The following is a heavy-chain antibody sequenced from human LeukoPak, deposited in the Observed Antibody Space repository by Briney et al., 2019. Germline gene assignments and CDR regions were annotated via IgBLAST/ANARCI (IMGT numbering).Heavy chain of an antibody. Sequence: GASVKVSCKASGYTFTGYYMHWVRQAPGQGLEWMGWINPNSGGTNYAQKFQGRVTMTRDTSISTAYMELSRLRSDDTAVYYCARGHYYGSGSYYNPDYWGQGTLVTVSS. D-gene: IGHD3-10*01. J-gene: IGHJ4*02. CDR3: ARGHYYGSGSYYNPDY. CDR1: GYTFTGYY. V-gene: IGHV1-2*02. CDR2: INPNSGGT.